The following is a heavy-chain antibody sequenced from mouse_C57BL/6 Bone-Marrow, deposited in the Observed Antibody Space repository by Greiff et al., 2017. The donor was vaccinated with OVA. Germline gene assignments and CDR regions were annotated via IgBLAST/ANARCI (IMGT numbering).Heavy chain of an antibody. CDR3: ASGVTTVVADY. CDR2: IHPNSGST. J-gene: IGHJ2*01. Sequence: QVQLQQPGAELVKPGASVKLSCKASGYTFTSYWLHWVKQRPGQGLEWIGMIHPNSGSTNYNEKFKSKATLTVDKSSSTAYMQLSSLTSEDSAVYYCASGVTTVVADYWGQGTTLTVSS. D-gene: IGHD1-1*01. CDR1: GYTFTSYW. V-gene: IGHV1-64*01.